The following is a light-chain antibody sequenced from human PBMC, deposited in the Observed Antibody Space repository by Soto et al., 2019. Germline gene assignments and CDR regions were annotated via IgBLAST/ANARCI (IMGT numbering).Light chain of an antibody. CDR2: GNS. Sequence: QAVVTQPPSVSGAPGQRVTISCTGSSSNIGAGYDVHWYQQLPGTAPKLLIYGNSNRPSGVPDRFSGSKSGTSASLASTGLQAEDEADYYCQSYDSSLSGYVVFGGWTKVTVL. CDR3: QSYDSSLSGYVV. J-gene: IGLJ2*01. V-gene: IGLV1-40*01. CDR1: SSNIGAGYD.